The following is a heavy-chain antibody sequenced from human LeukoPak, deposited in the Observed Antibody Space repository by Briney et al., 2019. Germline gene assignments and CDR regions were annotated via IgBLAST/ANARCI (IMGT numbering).Heavy chain of an antibody. Sequence: ASVKVSCKASGYSLTGYYMHWVRQAPGQGLEWMGWINPDSGDTDYAQRFQGRVSMNRDTSISTAYMELSSLRSDDTAVYYCARVGEGWSSGSGPYSSTIYYYAMDVWGQGTTVTVSS. CDR3: ARVGEGWSSGSGPYSSTIYYYAMDV. D-gene: IGHD3-10*01. J-gene: IGHJ6*02. CDR2: INPDSGDT. V-gene: IGHV1-2*02. CDR1: GYSLTGYY.